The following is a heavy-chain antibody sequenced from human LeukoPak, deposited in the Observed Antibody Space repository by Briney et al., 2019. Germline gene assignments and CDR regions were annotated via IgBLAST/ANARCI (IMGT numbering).Heavy chain of an antibody. CDR3: TTYSSDSSGYYQFDY. CDR2: VKSKTDGGTT. V-gene: IGHV3-15*01. Sequence: GGSLGLSCAASGFTFSNVWMAWVRQASGKGLEWIGRVKSKTDGGTTDYAAPVKGRFTISRDDSKNTLYLQMNSLKTEDTAVYYCTTYSSDSSGYYQFDYWGQGTLVTVSS. J-gene: IGHJ4*02. CDR1: GFTFSNVW. D-gene: IGHD3-22*01.